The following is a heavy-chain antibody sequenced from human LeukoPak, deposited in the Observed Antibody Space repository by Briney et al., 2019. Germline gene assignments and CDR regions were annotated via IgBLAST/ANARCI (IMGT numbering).Heavy chain of an antibody. Sequence: SGPTLLKPTQTLTLTCTFSGFPLSTSGVGVGWIRQPPGKALEWLALIYWNDDKRYSPSLKSMHTITKDTSKNQEVLTKTNLYPVDTATYYCAHRKMHYDSSGYYYSYYFDYWGQGTLVTVSS. J-gene: IGHJ4*02. CDR2: IYWNDDK. CDR3: AHRKMHYDSSGYYYSYYFDY. V-gene: IGHV2-5*01. D-gene: IGHD3-22*01. CDR1: GFPLSTSGVG.